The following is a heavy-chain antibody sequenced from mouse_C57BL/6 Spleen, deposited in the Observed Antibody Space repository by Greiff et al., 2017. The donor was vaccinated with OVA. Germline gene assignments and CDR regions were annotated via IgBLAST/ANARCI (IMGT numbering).Heavy chain of an antibody. CDR3: AREGYGDSAWFAY. CDR1: GFSLTSYG. J-gene: IGHJ3*01. Sequence: QVQLKESGPGLVQPSQSLFITCTVSGFSLTSYGVHWVRQSPGKGLEWLGVIWSGGSTDYNAACISRLSISKHNSKSQVFFYMNSLQADDTDIYYCAREGYGDSAWFAYWGQGTLVTVSA. D-gene: IGHD2-13*01. CDR2: IWSGGST. V-gene: IGHV2-2*01.